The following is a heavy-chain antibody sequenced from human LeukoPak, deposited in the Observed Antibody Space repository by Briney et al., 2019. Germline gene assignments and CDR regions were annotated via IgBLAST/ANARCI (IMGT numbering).Heavy chain of an antibody. CDR2: ISGSGGST. CDR3: AKVSSPSYGDFVDY. J-gene: IGHJ4*02. V-gene: IGHV3-23*01. D-gene: IGHD4-17*01. CDR1: GFTFSSYA. Sequence: PGGSLRLSCAASGFTFSSYAMSRVRQAPGKGLEWVSAISGSGGSTYYADSVKGRFTISRDNAKNSLYLQMNSLRAEDTALYYCAKVSSPSYGDFVDYWGQGTLVTVSS.